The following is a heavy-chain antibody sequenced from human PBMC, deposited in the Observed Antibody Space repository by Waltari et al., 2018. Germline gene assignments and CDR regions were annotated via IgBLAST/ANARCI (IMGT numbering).Heavy chain of an antibody. CDR1: GFTFSSYW. Sequence: EVQLVESGGGLVQPGGSLRLSCAASGFTFSSYWMHWVRQAPGKGLVWVSRINSDGSSTIYADSVKGRFTISRDNAKNTLYLRMNSLRAEDTAVYYCARAAYYDSSGYRGGGAFDIWGQGTMVTVSS. D-gene: IGHD3-22*01. CDR2: INSDGSST. J-gene: IGHJ3*02. V-gene: IGHV3-74*01. CDR3: ARAAYYDSSGYRGGGAFDI.